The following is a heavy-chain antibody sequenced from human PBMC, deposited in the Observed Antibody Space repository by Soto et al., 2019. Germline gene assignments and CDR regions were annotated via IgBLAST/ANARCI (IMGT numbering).Heavy chain of an antibody. Sequence: VQLLESGGGLVQPGGSLTLSCAASGFTFSSYGMTWVRQAPGKGLEWVSFSSATGSGRYYADSVKGRFTISRDNSKNTLYLQMRSLRADDPAVYYCAKDRRAGGNYGFYSDFWGQGALVIVSS. V-gene: IGHV3-23*01. CDR2: SSATGSGR. CDR3: AKDRRAGGNYGFYSDF. J-gene: IGHJ4*02. CDR1: GFTFSSYG. D-gene: IGHD1-7*01.